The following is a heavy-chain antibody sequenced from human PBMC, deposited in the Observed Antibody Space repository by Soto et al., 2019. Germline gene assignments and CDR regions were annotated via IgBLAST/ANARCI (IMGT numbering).Heavy chain of an antibody. D-gene: IGHD6-13*01. V-gene: IGHV4-59*02. Sequence: SETLSLTCTVFGGSVSSYYWTWIRQPPGKGLEWIGYIYYSGSTNYNPSLKSRVTISVDTSKNQFSLKLSSVTAADTAVYYCAKEFRLGAVGTVGFDYWGQGTLVTVSS. CDR1: GGSVSSYY. CDR3: AKEFRLGAVGTVGFDY. CDR2: IYYSGST. J-gene: IGHJ4*02.